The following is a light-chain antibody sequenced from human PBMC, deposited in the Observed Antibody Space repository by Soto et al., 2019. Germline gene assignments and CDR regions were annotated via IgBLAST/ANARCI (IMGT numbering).Light chain of an antibody. J-gene: IGKJ1*01. CDR3: QQYDCSPST. CDR1: QSVSSSY. V-gene: IGKV3-20*01. Sequence: EIVLPQSQGTLSLSPGERATLSCRARQSVSSSYLAWYQQKPGQAPRLLIYGASSRATGIPDRCSGSGSGTAFTLTISRLEPADFAVEYCQQYDCSPSTCSQGTKVEIK. CDR2: GAS.